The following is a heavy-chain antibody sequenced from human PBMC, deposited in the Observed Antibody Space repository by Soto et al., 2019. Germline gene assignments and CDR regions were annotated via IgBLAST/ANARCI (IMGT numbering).Heavy chain of an antibody. CDR3: ARQGIAVAEGLSADGMDV. CDR2: ISSSGSTI. V-gene: IGHV3-11*01. D-gene: IGHD6-19*01. Sequence: QVQLVESGGGLVKPGGSLRLSCAASGFTFSDYYMSWIRQAPGKGLEWVSYISSSGSTIYYADSVKGRFTISRDNAKKSLYLQMNSRRAEDTAVYYCARQGIAVAEGLSADGMDVWGQGTTVTVSS. J-gene: IGHJ6*02. CDR1: GFTFSDYY.